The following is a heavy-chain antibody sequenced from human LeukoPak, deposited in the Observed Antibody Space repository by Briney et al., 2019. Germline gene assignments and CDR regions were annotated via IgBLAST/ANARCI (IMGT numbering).Heavy chain of an antibody. CDR2: INNDGSTT. V-gene: IGHV3-74*01. CDR3: AKPAQVDGSIDVFDI. CDR1: GFTFSSYW. D-gene: IGHD5-24*01. Sequence: GGSLRLSCAGSGFTFSSYWMHWVRQAPGKGLVWVSRINNDGSTTTYADSVKGRFTISRDNSKNTLYLQMNSLRAEDTALYYCAKPAQVDGSIDVFDIWGLGTMVTVSS. J-gene: IGHJ3*02.